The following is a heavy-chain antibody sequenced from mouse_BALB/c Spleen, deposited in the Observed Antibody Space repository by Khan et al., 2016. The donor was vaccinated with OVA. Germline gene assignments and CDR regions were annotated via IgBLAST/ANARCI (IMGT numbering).Heavy chain of an antibody. V-gene: IGHV3-2*02. CDR2: ISYSGST. CDR3: ARTARIKY. CDR1: GYSITSGYG. Sequence: QLEESGPGLVKPSQSLSLTCTVTGYSITSGYGWNWIRQFPGNKLEWMGYISYSGSTNYNPSLKSRISITRDTSKNQFFLQLNSVTTEDTATYYCARTARIKYWGKGTTLTGSS. J-gene: IGHJ2*01. D-gene: IGHD1-2*01.